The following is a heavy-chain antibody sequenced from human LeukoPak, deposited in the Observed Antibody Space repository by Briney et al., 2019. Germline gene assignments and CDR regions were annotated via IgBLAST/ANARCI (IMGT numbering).Heavy chain of an antibody. D-gene: IGHD5-24*01. Sequence: SVKVSCKASGGTFSSYAISWVRQAPGQGLEWMGRIIPIFGTANYAQKFQGRVTITTDESTSTAYMELSSLRSEDTAVYYCARACRDGYNCPGHYYFDYWGQGTLVTVSS. CDR2: IIPIFGTA. CDR3: ARACRDGYNCPGHYYFDY. J-gene: IGHJ4*02. V-gene: IGHV1-69*05. CDR1: GGTFSSYA.